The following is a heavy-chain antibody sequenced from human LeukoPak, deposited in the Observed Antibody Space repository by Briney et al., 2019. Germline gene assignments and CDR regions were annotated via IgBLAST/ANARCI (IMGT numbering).Heavy chain of an antibody. Sequence: ASVKVSCKASGYTFTNYYMHWVRQAPGQGLEWMGVINPSGGGTNYAQKFQGRVTITADESTSTAYMELSSLRSEDTAVYYCARGLMEMDYYYYMDVWGKGTTVTISS. CDR1: GYTFTNYY. J-gene: IGHJ6*03. CDR2: INPSGGGT. V-gene: IGHV1-46*01. D-gene: IGHD2-8*01. CDR3: ARGLMEMDYYYYMDV.